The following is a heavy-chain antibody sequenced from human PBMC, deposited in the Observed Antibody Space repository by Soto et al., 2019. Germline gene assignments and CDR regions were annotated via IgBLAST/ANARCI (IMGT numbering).Heavy chain of an antibody. D-gene: IGHD1-1*01. Sequence: GGSLRLSCAASGFTFSPYYLSWIRQAPGKGLEWVSYISSSGSTIYYAHSVKGRFTISRDNAKNSLYLQTNSLRAEDTAVYFCAQTTSYYYYGMDVWGQGTTVTVSS. J-gene: IGHJ6*02. CDR3: AQTTSYYYYGMDV. CDR1: GFTFSPYY. V-gene: IGHV3-11*01. CDR2: ISSSGSTI.